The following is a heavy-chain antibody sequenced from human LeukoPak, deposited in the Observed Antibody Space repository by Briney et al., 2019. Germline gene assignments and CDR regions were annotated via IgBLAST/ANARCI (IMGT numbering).Heavy chain of an antibody. V-gene: IGHV4-59*12. CDR2: IYYSGST. J-gene: IGHJ4*02. Sequence: MSSETLSLTCTVSGGSISSYYWSWIRQPPGKGLEWIGYIYYSGSTNYNPSLKSRVTISVDTSKNQFSLKLSSVTAADTAVYYCARDRLRWPKIDYWGQGTLVTVSS. CDR3: ARDRLRWPKIDY. D-gene: IGHD4-23*01. CDR1: GGSISSYY.